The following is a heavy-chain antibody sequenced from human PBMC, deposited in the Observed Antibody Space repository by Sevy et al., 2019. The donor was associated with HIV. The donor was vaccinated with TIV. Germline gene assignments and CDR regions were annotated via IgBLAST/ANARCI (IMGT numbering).Heavy chain of an antibody. V-gene: IGHV3-23*01. CDR3: AKDASSSWTGGTFQH. J-gene: IGHJ1*01. D-gene: IGHD6-13*01. Sequence: GGSLRLSCAASGFIFSGYVMSWVRQAPGKGLEWVSGISASGGGTYYADSVKGGFTVSRDNSKNTLYLEMNSLRAEDTAVYYCAKDASSSWTGGTFQHWGQGTLVTVSS. CDR1: GFIFSGYV. CDR2: ISASGGGT.